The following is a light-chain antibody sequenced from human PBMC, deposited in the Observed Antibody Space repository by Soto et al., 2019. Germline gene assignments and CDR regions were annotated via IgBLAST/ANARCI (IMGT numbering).Light chain of an antibody. CDR3: QSYDNTLSGFYV. Sequence: QAVVTQPPSVSGAPGQTVTISCTGSSSNIGAGYDVHWYQQLPGTAPKVIIYGNSNRPSGVPDRFSGSKSGTSASLAITGLRADDEADYYCQSYDNTLSGFYVFGTGTKLTVL. CDR1: SSNIGAGYD. V-gene: IGLV1-40*01. J-gene: IGLJ1*01. CDR2: GNS.